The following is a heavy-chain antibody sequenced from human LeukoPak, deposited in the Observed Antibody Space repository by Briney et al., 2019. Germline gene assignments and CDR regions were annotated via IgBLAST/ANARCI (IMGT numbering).Heavy chain of an antibody. J-gene: IGHJ6*03. Sequence: GGSLRLSCAASGFTVSSNYMSWVRQAPGKGPEWVANIKQDESERYTVDSVKGRFTISRDNAKNSVYLHMNSLRAEDTALYHCARLSAYYYGSFFYYYMDVWGKGTTVTVSS. CDR2: IKQDESER. CDR3: ARLSAYYYGSFFYYYMDV. V-gene: IGHV3-7*01. D-gene: IGHD3-10*01. CDR1: GFTVSSNY.